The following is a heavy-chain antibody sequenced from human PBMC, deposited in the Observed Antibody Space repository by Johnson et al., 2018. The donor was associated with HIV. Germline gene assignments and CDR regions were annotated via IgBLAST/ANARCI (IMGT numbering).Heavy chain of an antibody. D-gene: IGHD4/OR15-4a*01. V-gene: IGHV3-11*04. CDR3: ARVGANFDAFDI. CDR1: GFTFSDYY. J-gene: IGHJ3*02. CDR2: IRASGSNI. Sequence: QMQLVESGGGLVNPGGSLRLSCAASGFTFSDYYMGWIRQAPGKGLAWVSGIRASGSNIYRPDSVKGRFTISRDHAKNSLLLQMHSLRAEDTAVYYCARVGANFDAFDIWGQGTMVTVSA.